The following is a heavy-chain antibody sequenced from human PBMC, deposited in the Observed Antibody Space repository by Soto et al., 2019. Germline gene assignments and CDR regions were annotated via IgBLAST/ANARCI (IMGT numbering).Heavy chain of an antibody. J-gene: IGHJ3*02. D-gene: IGHD3-22*01. V-gene: IGHV3-53*02. Sequence: EVQLVETGGGLIQPGGSLRLSCAASGFTVSSNYMSWVRQAPSKGLEWVSVIYSGGSTYYADSVKGRFTISRDNSKNTLYLQMNSLRAEDTVAYYCAREGGNYYDTAFDIWGQGTMVTVSS. CDR2: IYSGGST. CDR3: AREGGNYYDTAFDI. CDR1: GFTVSSNY.